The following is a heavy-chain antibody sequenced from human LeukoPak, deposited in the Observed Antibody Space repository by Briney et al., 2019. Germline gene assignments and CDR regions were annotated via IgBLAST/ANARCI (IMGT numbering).Heavy chain of an antibody. CDR2: ISSSGSTI. D-gene: IGHD2-15*01. Sequence: GGSLRLSCTVSGFILSSWEMNWARQAPGKGLEWVSFISSSGSTIYYADSVKGRFTISRDNAKNSLYLQMNSPMSEDTAVYYCARGGYCNCGSSYALPGSNDYWGQGTLVTV. J-gene: IGHJ4*02. V-gene: IGHV3-48*03. CDR3: ARGGYCNCGSSYALPGSNDY. CDR1: GFILSSWE.